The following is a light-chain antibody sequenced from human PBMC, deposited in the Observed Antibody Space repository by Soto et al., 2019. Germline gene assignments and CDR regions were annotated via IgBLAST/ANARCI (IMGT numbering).Light chain of an antibody. V-gene: IGLV2-8*02. CDR2: DVN. CDR3: SSHAGSNNPFV. J-gene: IGLJ1*01. CDR1: SGDVGGYNY. Sequence: QSVLTQPPSASRSPGQSVTISCTGTSGDVGGYNYVSWYQQHPGKAPKLMIYDVNKRPSGVPDRFSGSKSGNTASLTVSGLQAEDEADSYCSSHAGSNNPFVFGTGTKLTVL.